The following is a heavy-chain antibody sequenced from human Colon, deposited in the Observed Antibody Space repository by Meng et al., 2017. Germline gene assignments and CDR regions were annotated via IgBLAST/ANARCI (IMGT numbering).Heavy chain of an antibody. V-gene: IGHV3-74*01. CDR1: GFTFTNYW. Sequence: GESLKISCAASGFTFTNYWMQWVRQVPGKGLVWVSSINNDGSNTIYADSVKGRFTISRDNAQNTLYLQMNGLRAEDTAVYYCARTKQSNSYLDYWGQGTLVTVSS. J-gene: IGHJ4*02. CDR2: INNDGSNT. CDR3: ARTKQSNSYLDY.